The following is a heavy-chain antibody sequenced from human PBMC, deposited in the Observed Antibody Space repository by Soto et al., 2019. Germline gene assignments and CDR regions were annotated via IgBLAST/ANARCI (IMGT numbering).Heavy chain of an antibody. V-gene: IGHV3-48*03. CDR3: ARIVGAALDDY. CDR1: GLTFISYE. D-gene: IGHD1-26*01. J-gene: IGHJ4*02. CDR2: IRSSGITI. Sequence: GALRPSCAASGLTFISYEMNWVRQAPGKGLEWVSYIRSSGITIYYADSVKGRFTISRDNAKNSLYLQMNSLRAEDTAVYYCARIVGAALDDYWGQGTLVTVSS.